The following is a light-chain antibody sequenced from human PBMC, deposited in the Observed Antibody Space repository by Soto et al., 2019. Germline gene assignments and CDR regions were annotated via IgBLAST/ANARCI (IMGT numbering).Light chain of an antibody. V-gene: IGLV2-14*01. J-gene: IGLJ2*01. Sequence: QSVLTQPASVSGSPGQSITISCTGTSSDVGGYNYVSWYQQHPGKAPKLMIYYVSNRPSGVSNRFSGSKSGNTASLTISGLHAEDEADYYCSSYTSSSTLVVFGGGTKVTVL. CDR2: YVS. CDR1: SSDVGGYNY. CDR3: SSYTSSSTLVV.